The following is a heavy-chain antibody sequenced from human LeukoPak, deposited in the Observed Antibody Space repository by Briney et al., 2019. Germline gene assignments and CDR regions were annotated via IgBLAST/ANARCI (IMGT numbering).Heavy chain of an antibody. V-gene: IGHV3-23*01. Sequence: AGGSLRLSCAASGFSFSSFAMSWVRQAPGKGLKWVSAISGNGDSTYYADSVKGRFTISRDNSKNTLYLQMNSLRAEDTAVYYCARAIKAAAGAFDIWGQGTMVTVSS. D-gene: IGHD6-13*01. CDR2: ISGNGDST. CDR1: GFSFSSFA. CDR3: ARAIKAAAGAFDI. J-gene: IGHJ3*02.